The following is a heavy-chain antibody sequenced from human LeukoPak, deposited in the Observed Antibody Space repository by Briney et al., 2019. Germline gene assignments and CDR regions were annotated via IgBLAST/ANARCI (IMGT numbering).Heavy chain of an antibody. CDR2: IRYDGSNK. D-gene: IGHD2-2*01. Sequence: GRSLRLSCAASGFTFSSYGMHWVRQAPGKGLEWVAFIRYDGSNKYYADSVKGRFTISRDNSKNTLYLQMNSLRAEDTAVYYCAKEILGYCSSTSCSGVWGQGTLVTVSS. CDR1: GFTFSSYG. J-gene: IGHJ4*02. CDR3: AKEILGYCSSTSCSGV. V-gene: IGHV3-30*02.